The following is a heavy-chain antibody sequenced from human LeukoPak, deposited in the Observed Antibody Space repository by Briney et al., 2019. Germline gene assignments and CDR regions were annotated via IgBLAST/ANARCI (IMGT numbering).Heavy chain of an antibody. CDR2: IRNDRIT. V-gene: IGHV3-15*01. CDR1: GLTFSDAW. Sequence: AGGSLRLSCVLSGLTFSDAWMSWVRQAPGKGLEWVGRIRNDRITDYAAPVQGRFSISRDDSKNTFYLQMNSLRTEDTGMYFCTWMATIFTVDYWGQGTLVTVSS. D-gene: IGHD5-12*01. CDR3: TWMATIFTVDY. J-gene: IGHJ4*02.